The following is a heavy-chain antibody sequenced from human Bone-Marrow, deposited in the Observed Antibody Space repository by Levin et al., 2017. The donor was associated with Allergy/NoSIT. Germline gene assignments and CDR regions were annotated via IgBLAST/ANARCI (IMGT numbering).Heavy chain of an antibody. CDR1: GYTFTSYY. Sequence: AASVKVSCKASGYTFTSYYMHWVRQAPGQGLEWMGIINPSGGSTSYAQKFQGRVTMTRDTSTSTVYMELSSLRSEDTAVYYCARDLRAYYYDSSGPVDGDYWGQGTLVTVSS. CDR3: ARDLRAYYYDSSGPVDGDY. D-gene: IGHD3-22*01. J-gene: IGHJ4*02. V-gene: IGHV1-46*01. CDR2: INPSGGST.